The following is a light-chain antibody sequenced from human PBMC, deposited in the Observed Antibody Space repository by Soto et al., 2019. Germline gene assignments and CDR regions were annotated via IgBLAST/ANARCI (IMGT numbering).Light chain of an antibody. CDR3: AAWDDSLNAFV. Sequence: QSALTQPPSASGTPGQRVTISCSGSSSNIGSNTVNWYQQLPGTAPKLLIYSNNQRPSGVPDRFSGSKSGTSASLAISGLQSEDEADYYCAAWDDSLNAFVFGGGTQLTVL. CDR1: SSNIGSNT. V-gene: IGLV1-44*01. J-gene: IGLJ7*01. CDR2: SNN.